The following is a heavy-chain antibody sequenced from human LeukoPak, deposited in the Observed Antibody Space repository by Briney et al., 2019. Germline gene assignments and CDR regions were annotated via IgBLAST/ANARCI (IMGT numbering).Heavy chain of an antibody. Sequence: GASVKVSCKASVGTFSSYAISWVRQAPGQGLEWMGGNIPIFGTANYAQKFQGRVTITADESTSTAYMELSSLRSEDTAVYYCARDHQPYYDSSGYYPGGAFDIWGQGTMVTVSS. J-gene: IGHJ3*02. V-gene: IGHV1-69*13. D-gene: IGHD3-22*01. CDR3: ARDHQPYYDSSGYYPGGAFDI. CDR2: NIPIFGTA. CDR1: VGTFSSYA.